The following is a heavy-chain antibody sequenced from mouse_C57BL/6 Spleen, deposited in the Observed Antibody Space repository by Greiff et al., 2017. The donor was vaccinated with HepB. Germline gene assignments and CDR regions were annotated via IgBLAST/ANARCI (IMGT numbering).Heavy chain of an antibody. CDR3: ARYHALRGDFDY. Sequence: EVMLVESGGGLVKPGGSLKLSCAASGFTFSDYGMHWVRQAPEKGLEWVAYISSGSSTIYYADTVKGRFTISRDNAKNTLFLQMTRLRSEDTAMYYCARYHALRGDFDYWGQGTTLTVSS. CDR1: GFTFSDYG. CDR2: ISSGSSTI. V-gene: IGHV5-17*01. J-gene: IGHJ2*01. D-gene: IGHD1-1*01.